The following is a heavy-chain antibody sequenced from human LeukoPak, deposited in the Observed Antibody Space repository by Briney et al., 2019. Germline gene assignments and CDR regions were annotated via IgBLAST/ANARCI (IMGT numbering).Heavy chain of an antibody. Sequence: PSETLSLTCNVSGGSISNYYWTWIRQPAGKGLEWIGRIYTTGSTNYSPSLKSRVTMSVDTSKNLFSLSLTSVTAADTAVYYCAREAWEGWEASLDCWGQGTLVTVSS. D-gene: IGHD1-26*01. CDR3: AREAWEGWEASLDC. CDR2: IYTTGST. CDR1: GGSISNYY. V-gene: IGHV4-4*07. J-gene: IGHJ4*02.